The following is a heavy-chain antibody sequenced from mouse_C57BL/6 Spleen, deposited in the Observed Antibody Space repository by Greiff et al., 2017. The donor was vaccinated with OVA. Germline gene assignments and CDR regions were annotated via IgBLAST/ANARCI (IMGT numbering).Heavy chain of an antibody. Sequence: EVQGVESEGGLVQPGSSMKLSCKASGFTFSDYYMAWVSQVPEQGLEWVANINYDGSSTYYLDSLKSRFIISRDNAKNILYLQMSSLKSEDTSTDYCARDLDDGYYRAKDYRGQGTSVTVAS. CDR3: ARDLDDGYYRAKDY. J-gene: IGHJ4*01. D-gene: IGHD2-3*01. CDR2: INYDGSST. V-gene: IGHV5-16*01. CDR1: GFTFSDYY.